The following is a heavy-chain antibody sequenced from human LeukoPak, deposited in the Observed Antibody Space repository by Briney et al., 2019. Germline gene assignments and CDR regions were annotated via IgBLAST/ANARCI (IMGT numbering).Heavy chain of an antibody. V-gene: IGHV4-34*01. CDR2: INHSGST. J-gene: IGHJ4*02. Sequence: SETLSLTCAVNGGSFSGYYWSWIRQPPGKGLEWIGEINHSGSTNYNPSLKSRVTISVDTSKNQFSLKLSSVTAADTAVYYCARPTMVREPYYFDYWGQGTLVTVSS. D-gene: IGHD3-10*01. CDR1: GGSFSGYY. CDR3: ARPTMVREPYYFDY.